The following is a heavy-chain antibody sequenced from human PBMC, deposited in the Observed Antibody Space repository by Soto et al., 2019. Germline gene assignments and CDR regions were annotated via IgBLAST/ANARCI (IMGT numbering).Heavy chain of an antibody. D-gene: IGHD6-13*01. V-gene: IGHV4-39*01. CDR3: ARHFGAAGNGWYYYYYGMDV. CDR1: GGSISSSSYY. CDR2: IYYSGST. J-gene: IGHJ6*02. Sequence: SETLSLTCTVSGGSISSSSYYWGWIRQPPGKGLEWIGSIYYSGSTYYNPSLKSRVTISVDTSKNQFSLKLSSVTAADTAVYYCARHFGAAGNGWYYYYYGMDVWGQGTTVTVSS.